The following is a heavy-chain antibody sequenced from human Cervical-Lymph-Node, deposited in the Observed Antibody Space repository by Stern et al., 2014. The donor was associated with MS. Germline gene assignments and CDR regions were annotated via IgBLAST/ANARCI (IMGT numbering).Heavy chain of an antibody. J-gene: IGHJ1*01. V-gene: IGHV3-33*01. CDR1: GFTFSNYD. D-gene: IGHD4-23*01. Sequence: VQLVESGGGVVQPGRSLRLSCAASGFTFSNYDMHWVRQAPGKGLEWVATIWSDGGNKFYADSVKGRFTISRDNSKNTLYLQMNSLRVEDTAVYYCAREGGNTTEDFQHWGQGTLVTVSS. CDR3: AREGGNTTEDFQH. CDR2: IWSDGGNK.